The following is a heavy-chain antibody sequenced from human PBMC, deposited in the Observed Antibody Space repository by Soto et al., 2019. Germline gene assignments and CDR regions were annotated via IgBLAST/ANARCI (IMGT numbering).Heavy chain of an antibody. D-gene: IGHD1-26*01. CDR2: TYYRSKWYY. Sequence: PSQTLSLTCAISGDSVSSNHATWDWIRQSPSRGLEWLGRTYYRSKWYYDYALSVKSRITINPDTSNNQLSLQLNSVTPDDTAVYYCARFRGLHQKYYFDYWGQGTLVTVSS. CDR1: GDSVSSNHAT. CDR3: ARFRGLHQKYYFDY. J-gene: IGHJ4*02. V-gene: IGHV6-1*01.